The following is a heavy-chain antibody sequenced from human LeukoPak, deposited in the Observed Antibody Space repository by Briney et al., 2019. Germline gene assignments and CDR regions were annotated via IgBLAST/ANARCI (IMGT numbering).Heavy chain of an antibody. CDR2: INRTSHTI. CDR1: GFTFSSYS. V-gene: IGHV3-48*02. D-gene: IGHD3-22*01. Sequence: GASLKLSCAASGFTFSSYSMNWVRQAPGKGLEWVSYINRTSHTIYYADSVKGRFTTSRDNAKNSLYLQMNSLRDEDTAVYYCARSTYYYDSSGYLYPSFFDYWGQGNLVTVYS. CDR3: ARSTYYYDSSGYLYPSFFDY. J-gene: IGHJ4*02.